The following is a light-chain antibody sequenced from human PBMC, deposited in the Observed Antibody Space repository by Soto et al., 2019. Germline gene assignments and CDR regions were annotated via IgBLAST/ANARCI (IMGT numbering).Light chain of an antibody. V-gene: IGKV3-15*01. Sequence: EIVMTQSPATLSVSPGERATLSCRASQSVSSNLGWYQQKPGQAPRVLSYGASTRATGNPARFSGSGSGTEFTLTISSLQSEDLAVYYCHQYNNWPYTFGQGTKLEIK. CDR2: GAS. CDR1: QSVSSN. CDR3: HQYNNWPYT. J-gene: IGKJ2*01.